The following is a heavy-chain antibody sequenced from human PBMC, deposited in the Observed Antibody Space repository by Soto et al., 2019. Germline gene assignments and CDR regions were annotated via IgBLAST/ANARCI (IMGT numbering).Heavy chain of an antibody. CDR3: ARDAPRCSGGSCFDF. CDR2: INSGSSTI. Sequence: EVQLVESGGGLVQPGGSLRLSCAGSGFTFSSYSMNWVRQAPGKGLEWVSYINSGSSTIYYADSVKGRFTISRDNAKNSLYLQMNSLRDEDTAVYYCARDAPRCSGGSCFDFWGQGTLVTVSS. V-gene: IGHV3-48*02. D-gene: IGHD2-15*01. CDR1: GFTFSSYS. J-gene: IGHJ4*02.